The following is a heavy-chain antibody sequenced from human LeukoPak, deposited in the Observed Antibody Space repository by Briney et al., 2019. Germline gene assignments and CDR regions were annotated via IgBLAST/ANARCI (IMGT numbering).Heavy chain of an antibody. D-gene: IGHD5-18*01. J-gene: IGHJ4*02. Sequence: ASVKVSCKASGYTFTSYAIHWVRQAPGQRLEWMGWINANTGNPTYAQGFTGRFVFSLDTSVSTAYLQISSLKAEDTAVYYCAREGGYSYGMHHDYWGQGTLVTVSS. V-gene: IGHV7-4-1*02. CDR2: INANTGNP. CDR3: AREGGYSYGMHHDY. CDR1: GYTFTSYA.